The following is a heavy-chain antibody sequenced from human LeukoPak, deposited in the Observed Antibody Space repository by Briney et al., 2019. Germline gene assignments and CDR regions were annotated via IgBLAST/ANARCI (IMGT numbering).Heavy chain of an antibody. CDR2: ISWNSGSI. D-gene: IGHD6-19*01. V-gene: IGHV3-9*01. Sequence: SGGSLRLSCAASGFTFDDYAMHWVRPAPGKGLEWVSGISWNSGSIGYADSVKGRFTISRDNAKNSLYLQMNSLRAEDTALYYCAKTGIAVAGYYFDYWGQGTLVTVS. CDR1: GFTFDDYA. J-gene: IGHJ4*02. CDR3: AKTGIAVAGYYFDY.